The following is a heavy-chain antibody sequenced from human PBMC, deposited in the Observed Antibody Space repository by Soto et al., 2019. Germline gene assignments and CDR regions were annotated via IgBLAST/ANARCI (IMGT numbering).Heavy chain of an antibody. J-gene: IGHJ6*02. CDR1: VFTFSLHS. Sequence: WWSLRLSCSASVFTFSLHSMSWLRQAPGKGLEWVSYISTGSTNIHYADSVKGRFTISRDSASSSLYLQMNSLRGDDTAVYYCARGVRTDYYQYYGMDVWGQGTTVTVSS. V-gene: IGHV3-48*01. D-gene: IGHD3-9*01. CDR3: ARGVRTDYYQYYGMDV. CDR2: ISTGSTNI.